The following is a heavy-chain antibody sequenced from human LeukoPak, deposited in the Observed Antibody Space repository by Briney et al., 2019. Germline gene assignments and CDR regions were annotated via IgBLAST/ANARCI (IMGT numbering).Heavy chain of an antibody. D-gene: IGHD6-13*01. V-gene: IGHV4-4*07. CDR3: ARSDVGSSWTFDY. J-gene: IGHJ4*02. CDR1: GGSISSYY. Sequence: SETLSLTCTVSGGSISSYYWSWIRQSAGKGLEWIGRIYTSVTTNYKPSLKSRVTMSVDTSKNQFSLKLSSVTAADTAVYYCARSDVGSSWTFDYWGQGTLVTVSS. CDR2: IYTSVTT.